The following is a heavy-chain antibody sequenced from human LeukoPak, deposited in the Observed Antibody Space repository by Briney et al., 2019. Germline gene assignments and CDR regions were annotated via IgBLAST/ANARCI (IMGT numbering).Heavy chain of an antibody. J-gene: IGHJ4*02. CDR1: GFTFGNYA. CDR2: IWHDGGKE. D-gene: IGHD3-22*01. V-gene: IGHV3-33*01. CDR3: ARAHHYYDSSGLRSGCIDY. Sequence: GRSLRLSCAVSGFTFGNYAMRWVRQTPGKGLEWVAVIWHDGGKEFYADSVKGRFTISRDNSENTLYLQMNSLRAEDTAVYYCARAHHYYDSSGLRSGCIDYWGQGTLVTVSS.